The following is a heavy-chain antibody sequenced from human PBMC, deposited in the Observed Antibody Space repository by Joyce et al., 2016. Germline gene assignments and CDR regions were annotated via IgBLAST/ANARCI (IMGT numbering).Heavy chain of an antibody. CDR2: INTGDVVT. Sequence: QVHLVQSGAAVKKPGASVKVSCKTSGYIFSSYVMHWVPQAPGQRLEWMGWINTGDVVTRYSQKCQCRFTFTKDTSASTVYIDLSNLKSKDTAVYYCARERSVDGLDLDYWGQGTLVTVSS. CDR1: GYIFSSYV. D-gene: IGHD3/OR15-3a*01. CDR3: ARERSVDGLDLDY. J-gene: IGHJ4*02. V-gene: IGHV1-3*04.